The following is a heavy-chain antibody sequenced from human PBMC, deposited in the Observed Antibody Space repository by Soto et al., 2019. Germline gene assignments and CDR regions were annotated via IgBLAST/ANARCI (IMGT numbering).Heavy chain of an antibody. D-gene: IGHD3-10*01. V-gene: IGHV3-30*04. CDR3: ASLRNTYYYGSGSFRNWFDP. Sequence: GSLRLSCAASGFTFSSYAMHWVRQAPGKGLEWVAVISYDGRNKYYADSVKGRFTISRDNSKNTLYLQMNSLRAEDTAVYYCASLRNTYYYGSGSFRNWFDPWGQGTLVTVSS. CDR1: GFTFSSYA. CDR2: ISYDGRNK. J-gene: IGHJ5*02.